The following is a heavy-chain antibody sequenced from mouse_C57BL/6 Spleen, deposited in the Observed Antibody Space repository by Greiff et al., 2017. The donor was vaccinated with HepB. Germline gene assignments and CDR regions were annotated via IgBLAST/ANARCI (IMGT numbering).Heavy chain of an antibody. J-gene: IGHJ4*01. Sequence: VQLQQSGAELVKPGASVKISCKASGYAFSSYWMNWVKQRPGKGLEWIGQIYPGDGDTNYNGKFKGKATLTADKSSSTAYMQLSSLTSEDSAVYFCARCVYYYGSSYDAMDYWGQGTSVTVSS. D-gene: IGHD1-1*01. CDR3: ARCVYYYGSSYDAMDY. V-gene: IGHV1-80*01. CDR2: IYPGDGDT. CDR1: GYAFSSYW.